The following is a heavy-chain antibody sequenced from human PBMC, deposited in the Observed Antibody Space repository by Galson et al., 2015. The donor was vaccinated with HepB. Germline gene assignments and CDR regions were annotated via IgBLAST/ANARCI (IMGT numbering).Heavy chain of an antibody. J-gene: IGHJ4*02. CDR3: ARDPATTKLAGNYFAY. CDR2: ISGSGSYI. Sequence: SLRLSCAASGFTFSSYSMNWVRQAPGKGLEWVSSISGSGSYIYYADSVKGRFTISRDNAKNSLCLQMNSLRAEDTAVYYCARDPATTKLAGNYFAYWGQGTLVTVSS. CDR1: GFTFSSYS. D-gene: IGHD6-19*01. V-gene: IGHV3-21*01.